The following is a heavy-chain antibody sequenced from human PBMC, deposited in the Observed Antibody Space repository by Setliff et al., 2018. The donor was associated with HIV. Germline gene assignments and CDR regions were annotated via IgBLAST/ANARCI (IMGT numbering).Heavy chain of an antibody. CDR2: IYYSGST. CDR3: ARGLVVVTDSDYDTNHYYYYYMDV. D-gene: IGHD5-12*01. Sequence: SETLSLTCTVSGGSISSGGYYWSWIRQHPGKGLEWIGYIYYSGSTYYNPSLKSRVTISIDTSKNQFSLKLSSVTAADTAVYYCARGLVVVTDSDYDTNHYYYYYMDVWGKGTTVTVSS. CDR1: GGSISSGGYY. V-gene: IGHV4-31*03. J-gene: IGHJ6*03.